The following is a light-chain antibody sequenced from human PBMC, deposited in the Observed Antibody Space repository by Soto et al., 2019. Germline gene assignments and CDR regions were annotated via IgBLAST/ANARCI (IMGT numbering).Light chain of an antibody. CDR1: QSVLYSSNNKNY. CDR2: WAS. CDR3: QQYYNPPRT. V-gene: IGKV4-1*01. J-gene: IGKJ1*01. Sequence: DIVMTQSPDSLAVSLGERATINCKSSQSVLYSSNNKNYLAWYQQKPGQPPKLLIYWASTRESGVPDRFSGSGSGTDFTLTISSLQAEDVEVYYCQQYYNPPRTFGQGTKVDIK.